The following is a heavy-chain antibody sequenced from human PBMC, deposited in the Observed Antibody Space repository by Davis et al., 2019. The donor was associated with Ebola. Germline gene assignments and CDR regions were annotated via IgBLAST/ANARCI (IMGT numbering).Heavy chain of an antibody. D-gene: IGHD2-2*01. J-gene: IGHJ6*02. CDR2: ISGSGGST. CDR1: GFTFSSYA. V-gene: IGHV3-23*01. Sequence: GGSLRLSCAASGFTFSSYAMSWVRQAPGKGLEWVSAISGSGGSTYYADSVKGRFTISRDNSKNTLYLQMNSLRAEDTAVYFCARQLPYYSYGMDVWGQETTVTVSS. CDR3: ARQLPYYSYGMDV.